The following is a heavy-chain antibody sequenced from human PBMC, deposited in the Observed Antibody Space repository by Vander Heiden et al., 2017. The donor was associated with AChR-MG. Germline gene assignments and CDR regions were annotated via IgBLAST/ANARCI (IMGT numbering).Heavy chain of an antibody. CDR2: IIPLFGTA. CDR1: GGTFSSYA. Sequence: QVQLVQSGAEVKKPGSSVKVSCKASGGTFSSYAISWVRQAPGQGLEWMGGIIPLFGTANYAQKFQGRVTITADKSTNTAFMELSSLTSEDTAVYYCARGERITMIVDHVLYYMDVWGKGTTVTVSS. CDR3: ARGERITMIVDHVLYYMDV. J-gene: IGHJ6*03. V-gene: IGHV1-69*06. D-gene: IGHD3-22*01.